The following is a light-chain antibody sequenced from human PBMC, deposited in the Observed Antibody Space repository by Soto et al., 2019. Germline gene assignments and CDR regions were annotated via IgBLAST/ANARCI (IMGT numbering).Light chain of an antibody. CDR2: EVN. CDR1: SGDVGGYNY. Sequence: QSVLTQPPSASGSPGQSVTISCTGTSGDVGGYNYVSWYQQHPGKAPKLMIYEVNKRPSGVPDRFSGSKSGNTASLTVSGLQAEDEAAYYCSSYAGSNRVFGTGTKLTVL. V-gene: IGLV2-8*01. J-gene: IGLJ1*01. CDR3: SSYAGSNRV.